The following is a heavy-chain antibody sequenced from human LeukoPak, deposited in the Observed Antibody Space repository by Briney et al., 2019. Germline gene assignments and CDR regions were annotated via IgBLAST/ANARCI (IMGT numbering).Heavy chain of an antibody. CDR2: VYTTGSTSVST. D-gene: IGHD1-26*01. V-gene: IGHV4-4*07. CDR3: ARDLGPPSMVGTFDV. CDR1: GGSIRSYY. Sequence: SETLSLTCTVSGGSIRSYYWSWIRQPAGKRLEWIGRVYTTGSTSVSTNYNPSLVSRITMSLDTSKNQFSLKLSSVTAADTAVYYCARDLGPPSMVGTFDVWGLGTMVTVSS. J-gene: IGHJ3*01.